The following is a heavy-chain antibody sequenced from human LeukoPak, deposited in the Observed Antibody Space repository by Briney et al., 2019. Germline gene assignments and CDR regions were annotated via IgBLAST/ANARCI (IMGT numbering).Heavy chain of an antibody. V-gene: IGHV4-59*01. J-gene: IGHJ6*03. Sequence: SEALSLTCTVSGGSISSYYWSWIRQPPGEGLEWIGYIYYSGSTNYNPSLKSRVTISVDTPKNQISLNLSSVTSSGTAVYYCARDADCSSTSCYTGKNYYYYMDVWRKGTKVTVSS. CDR1: GGSISSYY. CDR2: IYYSGST. CDR3: ARDADCSSTSCYTGKNYYYYMDV. D-gene: IGHD2-2*02.